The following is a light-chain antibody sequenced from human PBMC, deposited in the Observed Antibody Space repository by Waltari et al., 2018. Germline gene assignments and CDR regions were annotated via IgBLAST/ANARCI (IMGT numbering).Light chain of an antibody. J-gene: IGKJ1*01. Sequence: VLLTQSPASLSVSPGDTVILSCRASQSVRTNLVWYQQKAGQAPRTLIYGASTRASGVPSRFSGSGSETDFTLIISSLQSEDAAVYFCQQYYVWPRTFGQGTKAEVK. CDR2: GAS. V-gene: IGKV3-15*01. CDR1: QSVRTN. CDR3: QQYYVWPRT.